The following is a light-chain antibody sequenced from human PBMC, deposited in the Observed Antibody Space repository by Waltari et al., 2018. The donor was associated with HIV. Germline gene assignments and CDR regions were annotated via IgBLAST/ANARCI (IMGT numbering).Light chain of an antibody. CDR2: ANN. J-gene: IGLJ1*01. Sequence: NFILTQPHSVSESPGKTVTISCTRSSGNIASSYVQWYQQRPGSSPTTVIYANNQRPSGVPDRFSGSIDSSSNSASLTISGLRTEDEADYCCQSHDNKIFYVFGGGTYVTVL. CDR1: SGNIASSY. CDR3: QSHDNKIFYV. V-gene: IGLV6-57*01.